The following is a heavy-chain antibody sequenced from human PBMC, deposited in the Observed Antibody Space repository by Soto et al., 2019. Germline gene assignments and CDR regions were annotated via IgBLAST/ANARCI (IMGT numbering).Heavy chain of an antibody. CDR1: GFTFGDYS. J-gene: IGHJ4*02. Sequence: PGGSLRLSCTAAGFTFGDYSMSWFRQATGKGLEWVGFIRSKAYGGTTEYAASVKGRFTISRDDSKSIAYLQMNSLKTEDTAVYYCTTDYGETGYFDYWGQGTLVTVSS. CDR3: TTDYGETGYFDY. D-gene: IGHD4-17*01. CDR2: IRSKAYGGTT. V-gene: IGHV3-49*03.